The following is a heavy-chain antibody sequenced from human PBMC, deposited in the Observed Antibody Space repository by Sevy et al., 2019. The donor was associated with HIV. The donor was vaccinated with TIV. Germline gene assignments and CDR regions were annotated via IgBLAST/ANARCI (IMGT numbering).Heavy chain of an antibody. V-gene: IGHV3-74*01. J-gene: IGHJ4*02. D-gene: IGHD3-10*01. CDR1: GFTFTNYW. Sequence: GGSLRLSCAASGFTFTNYWMHWVRQAPGKGLVWVSRVDNAGSGTRYADSVKGRFTISRDNAKNTVYLQMNSLRAEDTAVYYCTRDKYGFDYWGQGTLVTVSS. CDR2: VDNAGSGT. CDR3: TRDKYGFDY.